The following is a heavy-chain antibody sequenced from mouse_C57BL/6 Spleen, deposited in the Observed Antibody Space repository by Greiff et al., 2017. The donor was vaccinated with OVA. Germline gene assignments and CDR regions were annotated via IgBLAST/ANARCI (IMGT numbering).Heavy chain of an antibody. D-gene: IGHD1-1*01. CDR2: ISSGSSTI. Sequence: EVQLVESGGGLVKPGGSLKLSCAASGFTFSDYGMHWVRQAPEKGLEWVAYISSGSSTIYYADTVKGRFTISRDNAKNTLFLQMTSLRSEDTAMYYCAREGLYYGSSYGYYAMDYWGQGTSVTVSS. CDR1: GFTFSDYG. J-gene: IGHJ4*01. V-gene: IGHV5-17*01. CDR3: AREGLYYGSSYGYYAMDY.